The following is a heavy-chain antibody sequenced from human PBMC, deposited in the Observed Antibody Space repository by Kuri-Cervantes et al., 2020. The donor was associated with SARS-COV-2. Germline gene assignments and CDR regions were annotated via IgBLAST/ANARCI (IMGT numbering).Heavy chain of an antibody. D-gene: IGHD3-3*01. Sequence: GESLKISCAASGFTFSSYAMSWARQAPGKGLEWVSAISGSGGSTYYADSVKGRFTISRDNSKNTLYLQMNSLRAEDTAVYYCARDTYYDFWSGYYPRDAFDIWGQGTMVTVSS. CDR2: ISGSGGST. V-gene: IGHV3-23*01. CDR1: GFTFSSYA. J-gene: IGHJ3*02. CDR3: ARDTYYDFWSGYYPRDAFDI.